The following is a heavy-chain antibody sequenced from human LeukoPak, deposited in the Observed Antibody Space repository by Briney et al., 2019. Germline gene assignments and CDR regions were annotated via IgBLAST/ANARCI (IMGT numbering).Heavy chain of an antibody. D-gene: IGHD6-13*01. CDR1: GFTFDDYA. Sequence: GRSVRLSCAASGFTFDDYAMHWVRQAAGKGLEWDSLISGDGGSTYYADSVKGRFTISRDNSKNSLYLQMNSLRTEDTALYYCAKDMWQLANYFDYWGQGTLVTVSS. CDR3: AKDMWQLANYFDY. CDR2: ISGDGGST. V-gene: IGHV3-43*02. J-gene: IGHJ4*02.